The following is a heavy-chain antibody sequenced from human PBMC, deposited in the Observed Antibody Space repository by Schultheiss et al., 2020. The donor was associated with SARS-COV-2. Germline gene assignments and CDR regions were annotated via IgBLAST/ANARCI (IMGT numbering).Heavy chain of an antibody. CDR2: IFSNDEK. Sequence: SGPTLVKPTATLTLTCTVSGFSLSNAGMGVSWIRQPPGKALEWLAHIFSNDEKSYSTSLKSRLTISKDTSKSQVVLSMTNVDPVDTATYYCARHQYSDDWYAFDYWGQGALVTVSS. CDR3: ARHQYSDDWYAFDY. V-gene: IGHV2-26*01. CDR1: GFSLSNAGMG. D-gene: IGHD3-9*01. J-gene: IGHJ4*02.